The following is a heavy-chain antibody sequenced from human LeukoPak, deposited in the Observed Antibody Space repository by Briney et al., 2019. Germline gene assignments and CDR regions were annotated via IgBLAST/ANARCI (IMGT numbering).Heavy chain of an antibody. D-gene: IGHD2-2*01. CDR2: IYYSGST. CDR3: ARGPSGYCSSTSCYVFDY. CDR1: GGSISSGDYY. J-gene: IGHJ4*02. Sequence: SETLSLTCTVSGGSISSGDYYWSWIRQPPGKGLECLGYIYYSGSTYYNPSLKSRVTISVDTSKNQFSLKLSSVTAADTAVYYCARGPSGYCSSTSCYVFDYWGQGTLVTVSS. V-gene: IGHV4-30-4*01.